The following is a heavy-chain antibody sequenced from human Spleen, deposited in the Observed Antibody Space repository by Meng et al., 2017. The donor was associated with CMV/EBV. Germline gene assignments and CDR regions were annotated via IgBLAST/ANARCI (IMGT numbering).Heavy chain of an antibody. V-gene: IGHV3-21*01. J-gene: IGHJ6*02. Sequence: GESLKISCAASGFTFSSYAMSWVRQAPGKGLEWVSSISSTSTYIYYADSLKGRFTISRDNAKNSLYLQLNSLRAEDTAVYYCARQSITGTTNYYGMDVWGQGTTVTVSS. CDR2: ISSTSTYI. CDR1: GFTFSSYA. CDR3: ARQSITGTTNYYGMDV. D-gene: IGHD1-20*01.